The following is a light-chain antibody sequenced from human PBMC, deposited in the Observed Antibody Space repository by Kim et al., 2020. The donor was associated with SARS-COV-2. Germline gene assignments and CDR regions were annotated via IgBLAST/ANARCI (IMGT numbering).Light chain of an antibody. CDR2: GAS. CDR1: QTITTY. V-gene: IGKV1-39*01. CDR3: QQSDRPPLT. J-gene: IGKJ4*01. Sequence: AVVGDRVTITCQASQTITTYLMWYQQKPRTAPNLLIYGASTLQPGVPSRFSGSGSGADFTLTISNVQPEDVATYYCQQSDRPPLTFGGGTKVDIK.